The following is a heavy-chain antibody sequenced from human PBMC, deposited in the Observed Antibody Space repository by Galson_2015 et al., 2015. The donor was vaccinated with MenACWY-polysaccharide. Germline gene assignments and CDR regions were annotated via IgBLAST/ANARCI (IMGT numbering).Heavy chain of an antibody. Sequence: SLRLSCAASGFTFSKFSMHWVRQAPGKGLEWVALISYDGDRQYYVDSVRGRFTVSRDNSKNTVYLQMDSLRTEDSAVYFCARDGYSFGDYSDLWGQGTLVTVS. V-gene: IGHV3-30*03. D-gene: IGHD5-18*01. CDR1: GFTFSKFS. J-gene: IGHJ4*02. CDR2: ISYDGDRQ. CDR3: ARDGYSFGDYSDL.